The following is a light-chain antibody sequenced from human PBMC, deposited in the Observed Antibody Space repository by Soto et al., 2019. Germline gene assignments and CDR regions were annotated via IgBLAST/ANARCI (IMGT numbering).Light chain of an antibody. J-gene: IGKJ1*01. CDR2: SAS. V-gene: IGKV1-39*01. CDR1: QSISTY. Sequence: DIQMTQSPSSLSASVGDRVTITCRASQSISTYLHWYQQKPGKAPNLLIFSASALHRGVPPRFSGSGSGTAFTLTVSSLQPEDFAIYYCQQADSFPWTFGQGTRVEIK. CDR3: QQADSFPWT.